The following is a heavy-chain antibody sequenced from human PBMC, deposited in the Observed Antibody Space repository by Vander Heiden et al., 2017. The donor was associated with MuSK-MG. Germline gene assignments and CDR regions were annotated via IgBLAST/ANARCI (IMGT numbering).Heavy chain of an antibody. J-gene: IGHJ4*02. CDR3: ARDMVGGVGY. CDR2: ISSSSSYI. V-gene: IGHV3-21*01. CDR1: GFTFSSYS. Sequence: EVQLVESGEGLVKPGGSLRLSGAASGFTFSSYSMNWVRQAPGKGLEWVSSISSSSSYIYYADSVKGRFTISGDNAKNSLYLQMNSLRAEDTAVYYCARDMVGGVGYWGQGTLVTVSS. D-gene: IGHD1-26*01.